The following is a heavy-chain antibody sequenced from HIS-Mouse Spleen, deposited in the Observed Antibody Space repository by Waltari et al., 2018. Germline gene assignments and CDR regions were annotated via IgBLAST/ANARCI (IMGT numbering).Heavy chain of an antibody. CDR2: IAWDDDK. Sequence: QVTLRESGPALVKPTQTLTLTCTFSGFSLSTSGMCVSWICQPPGKALEWLARIAWDDDKYYSTSLKTRLTISKDTSKNQVVLTMTNMDPVDTATYYCARIAEGYTSGWYAFDYWGQGTLVTVSS. CDR1: GFSLSTSGMC. J-gene: IGHJ4*02. V-gene: IGHV2-70*15. CDR3: ARIAEGYTSGWYAFDY. D-gene: IGHD6-19*01.